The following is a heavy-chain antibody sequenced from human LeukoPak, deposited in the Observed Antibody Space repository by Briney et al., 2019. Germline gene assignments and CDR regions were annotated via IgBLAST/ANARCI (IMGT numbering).Heavy chain of an antibody. CDR2: IKQDGSEK. D-gene: IGHD3-22*01. J-gene: IGHJ4*02. CDR3: ARDGRGYYYDSSAPLVGYYFDY. V-gene: IGHV3-7*01. CDR1: GFTFSSYW. Sequence: PGGSLRLSCAASGFTFSSYWMSWVRQAPGKGLEWVANIKQDGSEKYYVDSVKGRFTISRDNAKNSLYLQMNSLRAEDTAVYYCARDGRGYYYDSSAPLVGYYFDYWGQGTLVTVSS.